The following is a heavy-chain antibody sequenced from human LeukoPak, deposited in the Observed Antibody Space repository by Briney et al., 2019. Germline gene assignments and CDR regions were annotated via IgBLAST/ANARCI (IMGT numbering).Heavy chain of an antibody. J-gene: IGHJ3*02. CDR1: GFTFSSYS. CDR3: ARAVIWFGDLTYAFDI. D-gene: IGHD3-10*01. Sequence: GGSLRLSCAASGFTFSSYSMNWVRQAPGKGLEWVSSISSSSSYIYYADSVKGRFTISRDNAKNSLYLQMNSLRAEDTAVYYCARAVIWFGDLTYAFDIWGQGTMVTVSS. V-gene: IGHV3-21*01. CDR2: ISSSSSYI.